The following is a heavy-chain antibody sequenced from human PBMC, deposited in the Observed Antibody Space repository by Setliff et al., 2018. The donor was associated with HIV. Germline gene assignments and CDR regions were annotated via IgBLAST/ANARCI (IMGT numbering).Heavy chain of an antibody. D-gene: IGHD3-22*01. J-gene: IGHJ4*02. CDR2: MYHSGSG. V-gene: IGHV4-39*07. Sequence: SETLSLTCTVSGGSMTSSNYYWGWIRQSPGRGLEWIGSMYHSGSGNYNPSLTSRVTISLDTSKNQFSLKLTSVTAADTAVYFCARDPHYFDTSGHYSWFYFDYWGQGTLVTVSS. CDR3: ARDPHYFDTSGHYSWFYFDY. CDR1: GGSMTSSNYY.